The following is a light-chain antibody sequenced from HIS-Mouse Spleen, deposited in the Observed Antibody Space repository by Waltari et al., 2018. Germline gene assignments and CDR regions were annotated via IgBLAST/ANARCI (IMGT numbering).Light chain of an antibody. CDR2: EVR. V-gene: IGLV2-14*01. Sequence: QSALTQPASVSGSPGQSITISCPGPSSDVGGYNYVSWYQQHPGKAPTPMIYEVRNRPSGVSNRFSGSKSGNTASLTISGLQAEDEADYYCSSYTSSSTLWVFGGGTKLTVL. CDR1: SSDVGGYNY. CDR3: SSYTSSSTLWV. J-gene: IGLJ3*02.